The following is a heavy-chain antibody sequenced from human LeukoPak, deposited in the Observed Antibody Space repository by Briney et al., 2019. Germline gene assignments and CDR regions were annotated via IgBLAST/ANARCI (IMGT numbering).Heavy chain of an antibody. J-gene: IGHJ4*02. V-gene: IGHV1-2*02. CDR2: INPNSGGT. CDR1: GYTFTGYY. D-gene: IGHD4-4*01. Sequence: GASVKVSCKASGYTFTGYYMHWVRQAPGQGLEWMGWINPNSGGTNYAQKFQGRVTMTMDTSISTAYMELSRLRSDDTAVYYCARDHRVLDHSRATGYWGQGTLVTVSS. CDR3: ARDHRVLDHSRATGY.